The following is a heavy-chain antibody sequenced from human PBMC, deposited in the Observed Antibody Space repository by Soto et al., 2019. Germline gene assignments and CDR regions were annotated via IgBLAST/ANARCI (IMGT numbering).Heavy chain of an antibody. CDR1: GGSISSGGYY. D-gene: IGHD3-22*01. CDR2: ISSSSSTI. Sequence: LSLTCTVSGGSISSGGYYWSWIRQHPGKGLEWVSYISSSSSTIYYADSVKGRFTISGDNAKNSLYLQMNSLRAEDTAVYYCARSPTYYYDSSGYYQGAFDIWGQGTMVTV. CDR3: ARSPTYYYDSSGYYQGAFDI. J-gene: IGHJ3*02. V-gene: IGHV3-11*04.